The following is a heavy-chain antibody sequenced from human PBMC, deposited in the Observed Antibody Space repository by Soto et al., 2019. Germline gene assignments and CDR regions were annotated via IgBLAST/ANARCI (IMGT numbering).Heavy chain of an antibody. CDR2: ISSSGSTK. D-gene: IGHD3-16*02. CDR3: ARGPYDYVWGSDPPHFDY. J-gene: IGHJ4*02. V-gene: IGHV3-11*01. Sequence: LSLTCTVSGGSISSGGYYWSWIRQAPGKGLEWVSYISSSGSTKYYEDSVKGRFTISRDNAKNSLYLQMNSLRAEDTAVYYCARGPYDYVWGSDPPHFDYWGQGTLVTVSS. CDR1: GGSISSGGYY.